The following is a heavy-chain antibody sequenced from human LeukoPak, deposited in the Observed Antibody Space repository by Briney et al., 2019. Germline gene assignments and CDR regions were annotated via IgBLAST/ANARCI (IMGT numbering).Heavy chain of an antibody. D-gene: IGHD2-8*01. CDR2: ISSSSSYI. Sequence: GGSLRLSCAASGFTFSSYSMNWVRQAPGKGLEWVSSISSSSSYIYYADSLKGRFTISRDNAKNSLYLQMNSLRAEDTAVYYCAKDRCSNGIGCYYYYMDVWGRGTTVIVSS. J-gene: IGHJ6*03. V-gene: IGHV3-21*01. CDR3: AKDRCSNGIGCYYYYMDV. CDR1: GFTFSSYS.